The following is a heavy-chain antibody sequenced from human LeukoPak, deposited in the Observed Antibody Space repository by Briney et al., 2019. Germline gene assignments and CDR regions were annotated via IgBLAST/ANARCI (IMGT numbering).Heavy chain of an antibody. J-gene: IGHJ4*02. Sequence: GASVKVSCKASGYTFTGYYMHWVRQAPGQGLEWMGRINPNSGGTNYAQKFQGRVTMTRDTSISTAYMELSRLRSDDTAVYYCARVDAYLTESYDFWSGYPNSFDYWGQGTLVTVSS. D-gene: IGHD3-3*01. CDR2: INPNSGGT. CDR3: ARVDAYLTESYDFWSGYPNSFDY. CDR1: GYTFTGYY. V-gene: IGHV1-2*06.